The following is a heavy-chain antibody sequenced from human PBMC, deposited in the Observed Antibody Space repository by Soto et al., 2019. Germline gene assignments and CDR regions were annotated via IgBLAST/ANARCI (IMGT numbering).Heavy chain of an antibody. J-gene: IGHJ6*02. CDR3: AKDTPPIEAAGDYYYYGMDV. Sequence: XVFLRLSFAASGFTFSSYAMSWVRQAPGKGLEWVSAISGSGGSTYYADSVKGRFTISRDNSKNTLYLQMNSLRAEDTAVYYCAKDTPPIEAAGDYYYYGMDVWGQGTTVTVSS. V-gene: IGHV3-23*01. CDR1: GFTFSSYA. CDR2: ISGSGGST. D-gene: IGHD6-13*01.